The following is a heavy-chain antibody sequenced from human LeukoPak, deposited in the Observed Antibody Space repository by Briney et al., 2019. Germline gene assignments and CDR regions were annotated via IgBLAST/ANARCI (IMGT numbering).Heavy chain of an antibody. CDR2: IIPIFGTA. CDR1: GGTFNSYA. D-gene: IGHD4-17*01. Sequence: SVKVSCKASGGTFNSYAITWVRQAPGQGLEWMGGIIPIFGTANYAQKFQGRVTITADESTSTAYMELSSLRSEDTAVYYCARDPYGDYGYYYGMDVWGQGTTVTVSS. CDR3: ARDPYGDYGYYYGMDV. J-gene: IGHJ6*02. V-gene: IGHV1-69*01.